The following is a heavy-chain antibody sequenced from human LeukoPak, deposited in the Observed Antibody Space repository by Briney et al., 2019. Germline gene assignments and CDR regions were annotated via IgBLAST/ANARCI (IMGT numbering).Heavy chain of an antibody. Sequence: ASVTVSCKASGYTFTSYGISWVRQAPGQGLEWMGWISAYNGNTNYAQKLQGRVTMTTDTSTSTAYMELRSLRSDDTAVYYCATVAGTNDYYYYGMDVWGQGTTVTVSS. V-gene: IGHV1-18*01. CDR1: GYTFTSYG. D-gene: IGHD6-19*01. J-gene: IGHJ6*02. CDR2: ISAYNGNT. CDR3: ATVAGTNDYYYYGMDV.